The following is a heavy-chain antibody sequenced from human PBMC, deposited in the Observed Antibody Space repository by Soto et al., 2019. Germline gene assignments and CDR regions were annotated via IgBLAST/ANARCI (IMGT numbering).Heavy chain of an antibody. V-gene: IGHV3-23*01. Sequence: QLGGSLRLSCAASGFTFSSYAMSWVRQAPGKGLEWVSAISGSGGSTYYADSVKGRFTISRDNSKNTLYLQMNSLRAEDTAVYYCAKFDTAMVTKGPGFDYWGQGTLVTVSS. CDR3: AKFDTAMVTKGPGFDY. CDR1: GFTFSSYA. CDR2: ISGSGGST. J-gene: IGHJ4*02. D-gene: IGHD5-18*01.